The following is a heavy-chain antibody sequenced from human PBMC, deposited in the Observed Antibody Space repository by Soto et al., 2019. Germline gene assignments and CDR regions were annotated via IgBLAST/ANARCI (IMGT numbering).Heavy chain of an antibody. CDR3: AREPEDGVPGDY. D-gene: IGHD2-8*01. CDR2: IVAGNGHI. Sequence: QVQLVQSGAEVKEPGASVIVSCRASGYSFTSHTLHWARQAPGQSLEWMGWIVAGNGHIGYAQQFHGRVTFTKDTSATTAYMELRSLTSDDTAIYYCAREPEDGVPGDYWGQGTLVDVSS. V-gene: IGHV1-3*01. J-gene: IGHJ4*02. CDR1: GYSFTSHT.